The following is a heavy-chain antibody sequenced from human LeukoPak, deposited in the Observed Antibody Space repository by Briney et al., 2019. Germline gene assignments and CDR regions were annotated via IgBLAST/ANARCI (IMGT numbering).Heavy chain of an antibody. Sequence: GGSLRLSCAASGFTFRNYWMHWVRQGPGKGLVWVARISGDGSVTNYADSVKGRFSISRDNARDTLYLQMKGLRAEDTAVYYCTRASSVADDYWGQGTLVTVSS. CDR2: ISGDGSVT. CDR3: TRASSVADDY. D-gene: IGHD6-19*01. V-gene: IGHV3-74*01. J-gene: IGHJ4*02. CDR1: GFTFRNYW.